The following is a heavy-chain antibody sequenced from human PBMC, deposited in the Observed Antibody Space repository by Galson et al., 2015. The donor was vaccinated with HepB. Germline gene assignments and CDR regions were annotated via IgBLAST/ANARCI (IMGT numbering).Heavy chain of an antibody. CDR1: GFTFSDYY. Sequence: SLRLSCAASGFTFSDYYMSWIRQAPGKGLEWVPYISSSGSTIYYADSVKGRFTISRDNAKNSLYLQMNSLRAEDTAVYYCARDGKPSAFWSGYSSTIDYWGQGTLVTVSS. D-gene: IGHD3-3*01. J-gene: IGHJ4*02. CDR3: ARDGKPSAFWSGYSSTIDY. CDR2: ISSSGSTI. V-gene: IGHV3-11*01.